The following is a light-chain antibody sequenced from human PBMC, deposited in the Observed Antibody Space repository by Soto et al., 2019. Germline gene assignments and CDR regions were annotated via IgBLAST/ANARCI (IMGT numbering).Light chain of an antibody. CDR1: QGISSY. V-gene: IGKV1-9*01. Sequence: DIQLTQSPSFLSASVGDSVTITCRASQGISSYLAWYQKKPGKAPKLLMYAASTLQSGVPSRFSGSGSGTNFTLTISSLQPEDFAAYYCQQSYSAPITFGQGTRLEIK. CDR3: QQSYSAPIT. CDR2: AAS. J-gene: IGKJ5*01.